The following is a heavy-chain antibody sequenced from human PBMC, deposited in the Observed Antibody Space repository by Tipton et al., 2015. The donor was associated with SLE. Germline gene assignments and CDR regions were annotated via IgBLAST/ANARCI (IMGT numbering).Heavy chain of an antibody. CDR3: ARVGSDSPLDY. Sequence: SLRLSCAASGFPFSNYHMNWVRQAPGKGLEWVSSISGSSRYIYYSDSVRGRFTISRDNAENSLFLQINNLRSEDTAVYYCARVGSDSPLDYWGQGTLLTVSS. CDR2: ISGSSRYI. J-gene: IGHJ4*02. D-gene: IGHD3-10*01. CDR1: GFPFSNYH. V-gene: IGHV3-21*01.